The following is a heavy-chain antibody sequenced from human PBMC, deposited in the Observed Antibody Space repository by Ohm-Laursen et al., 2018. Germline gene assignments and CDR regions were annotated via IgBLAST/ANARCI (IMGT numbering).Heavy chain of an antibody. J-gene: IGHJ4*02. CDR3: AKDLGGTLHY. Sequence: SLRLSCTASGFTFSSYGMHWVRQAPGKGLEWVTFISYDGSNKYYADSVKGRFTISRDNSENTLYLQLNSLRTDDTAVYYCAKDLGGTLHYWGQGTLVTVSS. D-gene: IGHD1-26*01. V-gene: IGHV3-30*18. CDR1: GFTFSSYG. CDR2: ISYDGSNK.